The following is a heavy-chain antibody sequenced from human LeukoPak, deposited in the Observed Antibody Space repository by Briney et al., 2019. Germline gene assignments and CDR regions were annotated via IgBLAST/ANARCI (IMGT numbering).Heavy chain of an antibody. J-gene: IGHJ4*02. CDR3: ARGRRGRYYDSSGYPIFDY. CDR2: INHSGST. V-gene: IGHV4-34*01. Sequence: RPSETLSLTCAVYGGSFSGYYWSWIRQPPGKGLEWIGEINHSGSTNYNPSLKSRVTISVDTSKNQFSLKLSSVTAADTAVYYCARGRRGRYYDSSGYPIFDYWGQGTLVTVSS. CDR1: GGSFSGYY. D-gene: IGHD3-22*01.